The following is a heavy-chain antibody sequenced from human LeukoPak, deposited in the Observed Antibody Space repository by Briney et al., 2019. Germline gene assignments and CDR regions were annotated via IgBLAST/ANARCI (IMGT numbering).Heavy chain of an antibody. CDR2: IEPNSGGA. D-gene: IGHD3-22*01. CDR1: GYTFTVKF. Sequence: ASVTVSCKASGYTFTVKFLHWLRQAPGQGLEWRGGIEPNSGGAAYGQKFRGRVTVTRDTSVSTAYMELSSLRSDDTAVYYCAIEKWYDSSGFSKAFDYWGQGTLVSVSS. J-gene: IGHJ4*02. V-gene: IGHV1-2*02. CDR3: AIEKWYDSSGFSKAFDY.